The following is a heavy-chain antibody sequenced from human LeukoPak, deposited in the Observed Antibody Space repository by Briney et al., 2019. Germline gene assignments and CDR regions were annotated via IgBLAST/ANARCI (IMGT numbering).Heavy chain of an antibody. CDR1: GGTFSSYA. Sequence: ASVKVSCKASGGTFSSYAISWVRQAPGQGLEWMGWINPNSGGTNYAQKFQGRVTMTRDTSISTAYMELSRLRSDDTAVYYCARAPPNWNYDYWGQGTLVTVSS. V-gene: IGHV1-2*02. CDR2: INPNSGGT. CDR3: ARAPPNWNYDY. D-gene: IGHD1-7*01. J-gene: IGHJ4*02.